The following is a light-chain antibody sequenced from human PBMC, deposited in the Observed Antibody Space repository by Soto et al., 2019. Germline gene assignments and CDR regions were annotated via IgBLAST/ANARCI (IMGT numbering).Light chain of an antibody. CDR1: TSDVGSSNY. CDR3: SSYSSSSTPYV. Sequence: QSVLTQPASVSGSPGQSITISCTGTTSDVGSSNYVSWYQQHPGNAPNLIIFEVNNRPSGVSNRFSGSKSGNTASLTISGLQAEDEAEYYCSSYSSSSTPYVFGTGTKLTVL. J-gene: IGLJ1*01. CDR2: EVN. V-gene: IGLV2-14*01.